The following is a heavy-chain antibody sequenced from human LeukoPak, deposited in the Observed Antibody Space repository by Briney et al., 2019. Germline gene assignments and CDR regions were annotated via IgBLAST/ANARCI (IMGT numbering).Heavy chain of an antibody. J-gene: IGHJ4*02. CDR3: ARDNPDCSGGSCYQDY. CDR2: IIPILGIA. Sequence: ASVKVSCKASGGTFSSYAITWVRQAPGQGLEWMGRIIPILGIANYAQKFQGRVTITADKSTSTAYMELSSLRSEDTAVYYCARDNPDCSGGSCYQDYWGQGTLATVSS. CDR1: GGTFSSYA. V-gene: IGHV1-69*04. D-gene: IGHD2-15*01.